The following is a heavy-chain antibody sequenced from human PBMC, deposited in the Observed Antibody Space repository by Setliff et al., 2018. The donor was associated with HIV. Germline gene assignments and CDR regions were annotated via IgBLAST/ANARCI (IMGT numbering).Heavy chain of an antibody. D-gene: IGHD3-16*01. CDR1: GYSISNGYY. Sequence: SETLSLTCTVSGYSISNGYYWAWIRQTPGKGPEWIGSIYHSGSTYYNTSLKSRVTISVDTLKNQFSVRLNSVTAADTAVYYCARRGNDYLWRNWFDPWGQGTLVTVSS. CDR2: IYHSGST. CDR3: ARRGNDYLWRNWFDP. J-gene: IGHJ5*02. V-gene: IGHV4-38-2*02.